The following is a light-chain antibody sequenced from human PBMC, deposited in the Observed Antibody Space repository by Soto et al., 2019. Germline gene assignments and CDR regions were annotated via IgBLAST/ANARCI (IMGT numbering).Light chain of an antibody. CDR1: QSISSW. V-gene: IGKV1-5*01. Sequence: EIQLTQSPSFLSASVGHRVTITCRASQSISSWLAWYQQKPGKAPKLLIYDASSLESGVPSRFSGSGSGTEFTLTISSLQPDDFATYYCQQYNSYSPTFGQGTRWIS. CDR2: DAS. J-gene: IGKJ1*01. CDR3: QQYNSYSPT.